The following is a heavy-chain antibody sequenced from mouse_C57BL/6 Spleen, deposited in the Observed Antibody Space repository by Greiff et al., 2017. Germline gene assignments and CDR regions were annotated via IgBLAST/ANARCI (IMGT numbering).Heavy chain of an antibody. CDR1: GYAFSSYW. Sequence: QVQLQQSGAELVKPGASVKISCKASGYAFSSYWMNWVKQRPGKGLEWIGQIYPGDGDTNYNGKFKGKATLTADKSSSTAYMQLSSLTSEDSAVYFCARRRVYGYDGGFDDWGQGTTLTVSS. V-gene: IGHV1-80*01. D-gene: IGHD2-2*01. CDR2: IYPGDGDT. J-gene: IGHJ2*01. CDR3: ARRRVYGYDGGFDD.